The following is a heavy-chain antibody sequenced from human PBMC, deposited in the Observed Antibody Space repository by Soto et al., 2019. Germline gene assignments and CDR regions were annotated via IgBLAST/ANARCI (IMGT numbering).Heavy chain of an antibody. CDR1: GYTFISYA. D-gene: IGHD1-26*01. CDR2: ISPSSGNT. V-gene: IGHV1-18*01. J-gene: IGHJ4*01. Sequence: QVQLVQSGAEVKKPGASVKVSCTTSGYTFISYAINWVRQAPGQGLEWMGWISPSSGNTNYAQNVQGRVTLTRDTSTSTAYMELTSLRSDDTAIYYCARLGSHTGSYNYWGHGTLVTVSS. CDR3: ARLGSHTGSYNY.